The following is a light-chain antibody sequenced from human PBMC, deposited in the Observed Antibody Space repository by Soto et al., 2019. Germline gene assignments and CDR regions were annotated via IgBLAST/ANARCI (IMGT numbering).Light chain of an antibody. V-gene: IGKV3-11*01. CDR2: DAS. CDR1: QSVSKY. J-gene: IGKJ1*01. Sequence: EIVLTQSPATLSLSPGERATLSCRASQSVSKYLAWYQQKAGQAPRLLIHDASKRATGIPARFSGSGSGTEFTLTISSLQPDDFATYYCQQYNSYWAFGQGTKVDIK. CDR3: QQYNSYWA.